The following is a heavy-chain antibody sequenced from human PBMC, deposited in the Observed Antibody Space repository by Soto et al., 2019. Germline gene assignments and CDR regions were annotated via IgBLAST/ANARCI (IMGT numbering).Heavy chain of an antibody. CDR2: INSSSSTI. V-gene: IGHV3-48*02. Sequence: EVQLVESGGGLVQPGGSLRLSCAASGFTFSSYSMNWVRQAPGKGLEWVSYINSSSSTIYYADSVKGRFTISRDNAKNSLYLQMNSLRDEDTAVYYCARAGYGDYGVYYYYGMDVWGQGTTVTVSS. D-gene: IGHD4-17*01. J-gene: IGHJ6*02. CDR1: GFTFSSYS. CDR3: ARAGYGDYGVYYYYGMDV.